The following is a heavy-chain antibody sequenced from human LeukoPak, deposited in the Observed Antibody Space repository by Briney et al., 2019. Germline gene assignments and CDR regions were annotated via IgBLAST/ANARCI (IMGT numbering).Heavy chain of an antibody. Sequence: SETLSLTYTVSGGSISNYCWSWIRQPAGNGLEWIGRICATGSSSYSPFLKSRVTMSVDTSKNQFSLKLSSVTAADMAIYYCARDREVGRDNAISWFDPWGQGILVTVSS. J-gene: IGHJ5*02. CDR3: ARDREVGRDNAISWFDP. V-gene: IGHV4-4*07. CDR1: GGSISNYC. D-gene: IGHD1-26*01. CDR2: ICATGSS.